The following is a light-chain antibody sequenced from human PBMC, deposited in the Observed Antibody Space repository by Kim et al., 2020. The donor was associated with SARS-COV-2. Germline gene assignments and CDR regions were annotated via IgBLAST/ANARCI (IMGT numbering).Light chain of an antibody. CDR1: QNLRDN. Sequence: LSVSPGEIAPLSCRASQNLRDNFAWYRQQPGQAPRLLIYDASTRATDIPARFSGSGSGTEFTLTISSLQSEDCALYYCQQYNDWRTFGQGTKLEI. V-gene: IGKV3-15*01. CDR3: QQYNDWRT. J-gene: IGKJ2*01. CDR2: DAS.